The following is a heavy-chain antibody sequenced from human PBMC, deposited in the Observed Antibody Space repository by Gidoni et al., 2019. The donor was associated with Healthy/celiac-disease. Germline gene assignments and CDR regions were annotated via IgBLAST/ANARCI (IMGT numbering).Heavy chain of an antibody. CDR2: ISSNSSTI. V-gene: IGHV3-48*02. J-gene: IGHJ4*02. Sequence: EVQLVESGGGLVQPGGSLSLSCAASGFTFSSYSMNWVRQAPGKGLEWVSYISSNSSTIYYADSVKGRFTISRDNAKNSLYLQMNSLRDEDTAVYYCARDGWIQLWLILDYWGQGTLVTVSS. D-gene: IGHD5-18*01. CDR3: ARDGWIQLWLILDY. CDR1: GFTFSSYS.